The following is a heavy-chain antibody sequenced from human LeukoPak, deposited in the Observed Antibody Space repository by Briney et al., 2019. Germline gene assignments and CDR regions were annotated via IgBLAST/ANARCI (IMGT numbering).Heavy chain of an antibody. V-gene: IGHV3-48*03. Sequence: GGSLRLSCAASGFTFSRYWMHWVRQAPGKGLEWVSYISSSGSTIYYADSVKGRFTISRDNAKNSLYLQMNSLRAEDTAVYYCAELGITMIGGVWGKGTTATISS. D-gene: IGHD3-10*02. CDR1: GFTFSRYW. CDR3: AELGITMIGGV. J-gene: IGHJ6*04. CDR2: ISSSGSTI.